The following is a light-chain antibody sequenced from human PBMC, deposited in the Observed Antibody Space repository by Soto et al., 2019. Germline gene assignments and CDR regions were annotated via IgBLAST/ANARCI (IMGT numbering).Light chain of an antibody. CDR2: GAS. CDR1: QRVSSTY. CDR3: QQYGDFWT. J-gene: IGKJ1*01. Sequence: EIVLTQSPGTLSLSPGERATLSCRASQRVSSTYLAWYQQKPGQAPRLLIYGASSRATGIPDRFSGSGSGTDFTLTISRLEPEDFAVYFCQQYGDFWTFGQGTKVDIK. V-gene: IGKV3-20*01.